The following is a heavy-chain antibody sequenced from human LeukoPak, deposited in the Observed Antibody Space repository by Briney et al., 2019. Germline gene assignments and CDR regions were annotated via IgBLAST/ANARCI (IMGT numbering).Heavy chain of an antibody. CDR1: GGSVSSSSYY. CDR3: ARPPSGGRRRAFDI. J-gene: IGHJ3*02. Sequence: SETLSLTCTVSGGSVSSSSYYWAWIRQPPGKGLEWIGSVFYSGTTYYNPSLKSRVTISVDTSKSQFSLKLSSVTAADTAVYYCARPPSGGRRRAFDIWGQETMVTVSS. CDR2: VFYSGTT. D-gene: IGHD3-16*01. V-gene: IGHV4-39*07.